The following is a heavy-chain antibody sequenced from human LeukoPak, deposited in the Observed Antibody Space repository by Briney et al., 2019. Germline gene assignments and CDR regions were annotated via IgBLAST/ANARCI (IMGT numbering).Heavy chain of an antibody. V-gene: IGHV3-23*01. Sequence: PGGSLRLSCAASGFTFSNYGMNWVRQAPGKGLEWVSGITGSGGNTYYADSVKGRFTISRDNSKNTMYLQMNSLRAEDTAVYYCARGPSGYHNTGGQGTLVTVSS. D-gene: IGHD5-12*01. CDR2: ITGSGGNT. J-gene: IGHJ4*02. CDR3: ARGPSGYHNT. CDR1: GFTFSNYG.